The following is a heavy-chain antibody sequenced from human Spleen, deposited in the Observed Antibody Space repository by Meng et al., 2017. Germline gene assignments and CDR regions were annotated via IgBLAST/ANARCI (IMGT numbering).Heavy chain of an antibody. V-gene: IGHV1-2*06. CDR3: ARDEDISAAGKLFGDY. J-gene: IGHJ4*02. Sequence: ASVKVSCKASGYTFTNYPMNWVRRAPGQGLEWMGRINPKSGDTHYAQRFQGRVTMTGDTSISTAYMELSGLRSDDTAMYYCARDEDISAAGKLFGDYWGQGTLVTVAS. CDR2: INPKSGDT. CDR1: GYTFTNYP. D-gene: IGHD6-13*01.